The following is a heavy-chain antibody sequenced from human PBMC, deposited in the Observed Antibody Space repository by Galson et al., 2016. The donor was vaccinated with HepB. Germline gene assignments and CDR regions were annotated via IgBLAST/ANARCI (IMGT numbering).Heavy chain of an antibody. CDR1: GYTLTDYY. CDR3: ARVFTMVRGVTNTFYYYGMDV. Sequence: SVKVSCKASGYTLTDYYIHWVRQAPGQGLEWMGWINPNGGGTNYAQKFQGRVTMTRDTSISTAYMELSGLKSDDTAVYYCARVFTMVRGVTNTFYYYGMDVWGQGTTVTVSS. J-gene: IGHJ6*02. V-gene: IGHV1-2*02. CDR2: INPNGGGT. D-gene: IGHD3-10*01.